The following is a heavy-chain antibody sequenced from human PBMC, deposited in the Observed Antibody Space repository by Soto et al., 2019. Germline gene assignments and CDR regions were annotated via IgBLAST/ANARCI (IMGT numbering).Heavy chain of an antibody. CDR1: GGSINSAYYY. J-gene: IGHJ5*02. CDR2: MYYSGST. Sequence: SETLSLTCTVSGGSINSAYYYWSWIRQPPGKGLEWIGYMYYSGSTFYNPSLKSRVTISVDTSKNQFSLKLSSVTAADTAVYYCAGLGGINWFDPWGQGSLVTVSS. V-gene: IGHV4-30-4*01. CDR3: AGLGGINWFDP. D-gene: IGHD3-16*01.